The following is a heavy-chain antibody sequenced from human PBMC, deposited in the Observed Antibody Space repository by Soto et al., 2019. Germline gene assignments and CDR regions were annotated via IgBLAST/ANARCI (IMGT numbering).Heavy chain of an antibody. CDR3: ATSVWRGYYTGYYYYYGTDV. Sequence: ASVKVSCKASGYTFTSYYMHWVRQAPGQGLEWMGIINPSGGSTSYAQKFQGGVTMTRNTSISTAYMELSSLRSEDTAVYYCATSVWRGYYTGYYYYYGTDVWGQGTTVT. D-gene: IGHD3-3*01. CDR2: INPSGGST. CDR1: GYTFTSYY. J-gene: IGHJ6*02. V-gene: IGHV1-46*01.